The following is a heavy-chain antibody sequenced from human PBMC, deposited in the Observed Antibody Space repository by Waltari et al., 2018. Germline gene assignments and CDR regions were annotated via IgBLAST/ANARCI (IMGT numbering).Heavy chain of an antibody. J-gene: IGHJ4*02. CDR2: INSDGSST. CDR3: ARENGVYYGSGSYYPDY. V-gene: IGHV3-74*01. Sequence: EVQLVESGGGLVQPGGSLRLSCAASGFTFSSYWMHWVRQAPGKGLVWVSRINSDGSSTSYADSVKGRFTISRDNAKNTLYRQMNSLRAEDTAVYYCARENGVYYGSGSYYPDYWGQGTLVTVSS. CDR1: GFTFSSYW. D-gene: IGHD3-10*01.